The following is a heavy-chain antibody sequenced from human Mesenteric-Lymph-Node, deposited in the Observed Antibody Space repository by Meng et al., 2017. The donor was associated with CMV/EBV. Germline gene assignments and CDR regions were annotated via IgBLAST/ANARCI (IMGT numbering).Heavy chain of an antibody. CDR1: GFTFSDYA. V-gene: IGHV3-30-3*01. CDR2: ISYDGSNK. J-gene: IGHJ6*02. D-gene: IGHD3-3*01. CDR3: ARDDYEFWSGYYFHYSYYTMDV. Sequence: GGSLRLSCAASGFTFSDYAVHWVRQAPGKGLEWVAVISYDGSNKYYADSVKGRFTISRDNSKNTLYLQMDSPRPEDTAVYYCARDDYEFWSGYYFHYSYYTMDVWGQGTTVTVSS.